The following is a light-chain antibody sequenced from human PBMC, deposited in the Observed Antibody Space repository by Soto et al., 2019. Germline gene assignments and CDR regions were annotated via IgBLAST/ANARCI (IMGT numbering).Light chain of an antibody. CDR1: QGISSA. V-gene: IGKV1-13*02. CDR2: DAS. J-gene: IGKJ1*01. Sequence: GARVTITCRTSQGISSALAWYRQKPGKAPKLLIYDASSLESGVPSRFSGSGSGTDFTLTISSLQPEDFATYYCQQSHSTPMTFGQGTKVDIK. CDR3: QQSHSTPMT.